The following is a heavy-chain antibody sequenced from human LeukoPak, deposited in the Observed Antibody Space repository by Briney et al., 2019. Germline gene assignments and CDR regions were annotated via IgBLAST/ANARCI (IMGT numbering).Heavy chain of an antibody. CDR3: ARRLGKGTFNWFDP. Sequence: ASVKVSCKASGDTFTSYGISWVREAPGQGRECMGWISAYNGNTNYAQKLQGRVTMTTNQSPSTAYMELRSLRPDDTAVYYCARRLGKGTFNWFDPWGQGTLVTVSS. V-gene: IGHV1-18*01. CDR2: ISAYNGNT. CDR1: GDTFTSYG. D-gene: IGHD1-1*01. J-gene: IGHJ5*02.